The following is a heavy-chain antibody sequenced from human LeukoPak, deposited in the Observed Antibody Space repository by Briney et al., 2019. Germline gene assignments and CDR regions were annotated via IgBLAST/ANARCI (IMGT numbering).Heavy chain of an antibody. CDR2: IDLKNGDR. CDR1: GYTFINND. CDR3: ARSHTRKGFCGGGRCYPAVWWFDP. J-gene: IGHJ5*02. V-gene: IGHV1-8*01. D-gene: IGHD2-15*01. Sequence: ASVSLSCTCSGYTFINNDINWVRQAPGQGIEWMAWIDLKNGDRGYAQNFQGRVTMTTDTSISTAYMELSSLRSEDTAVYYCARSHTRKGFCGGGRCYPAVWWFDPWGQGTLVTVSS.